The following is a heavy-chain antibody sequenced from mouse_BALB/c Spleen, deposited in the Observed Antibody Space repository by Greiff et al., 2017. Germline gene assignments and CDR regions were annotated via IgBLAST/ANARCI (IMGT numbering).Heavy chain of an antibody. V-gene: IGHV14-1*02. CDR1: GFNINDYY. Sequence: VQLKQSGAELVRPGALVKLSCKASGFNINDYYMHWVKQKPEKGLEWIGWIDPENGNTIYDPQFQGKASLTADTSSNTAYPQLSSLTSEDTAVYLCASPDRNFAPSPWFASWGQGTLLTVSA. J-gene: IGHJ3*01. CDR2: IDPENGNT. CDR3: ASPDRNFAPSPWFAS.